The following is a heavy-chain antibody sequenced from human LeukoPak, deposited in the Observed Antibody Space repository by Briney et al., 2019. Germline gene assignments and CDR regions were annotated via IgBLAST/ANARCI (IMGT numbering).Heavy chain of an antibody. CDR1: GYTYTGYY. CDR2: INPNSGGT. Sequence: ASVKVSCKASGYTYTGYYMHWVRQAPGQGLEWMGWINPNSGGTNYAQKFQGRVTMTRDTSISTAYMEMSKLRSDDTAVYYCARDGVGDTVTTQDYWGQGTLVTVPS. CDR3: ARDGVGDTVTTQDY. J-gene: IGHJ4*02. D-gene: IGHD4-17*01. V-gene: IGHV1-2*02.